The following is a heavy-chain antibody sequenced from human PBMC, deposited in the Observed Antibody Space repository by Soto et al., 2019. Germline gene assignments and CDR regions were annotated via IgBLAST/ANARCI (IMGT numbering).Heavy chain of an antibody. V-gene: IGHV3-30-3*01. CDR2: ISYDGSNK. Sequence: GGSLRLSCAASGFTFSSYAMHWVRQAPGKGLEWVAVISYDGSNKYYADSVKGRFTISRDNSKNTLYLQMNSLRAEDTAVYYCARDGGDSGSYYFDYWGQGTLVTVSS. J-gene: IGHJ4*02. D-gene: IGHD1-26*01. CDR3: ARDGGDSGSYYFDY. CDR1: GFTFSSYA.